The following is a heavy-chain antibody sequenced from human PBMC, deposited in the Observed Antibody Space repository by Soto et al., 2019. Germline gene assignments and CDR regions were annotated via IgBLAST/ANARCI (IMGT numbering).Heavy chain of an antibody. D-gene: IGHD3-3*01. Sequence: GGSLRLSCAVSGFTVSTYGMHWVRQAPGKGLEWVAVISRDGGTKFYADSVKGRFTISRDNSRNTLFLEMNSLRGDDMAVYYCAREGLRFLEWLPLSLYGMDVWGQGTTVTVSS. J-gene: IGHJ6*02. CDR1: GFTVSTYG. CDR2: ISRDGGTK. CDR3: AREGLRFLEWLPLSLYGMDV. V-gene: IGHV3-30*03.